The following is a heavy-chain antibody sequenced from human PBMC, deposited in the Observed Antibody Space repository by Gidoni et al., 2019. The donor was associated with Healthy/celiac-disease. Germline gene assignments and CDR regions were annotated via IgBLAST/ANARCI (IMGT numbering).Heavy chain of an antibody. CDR3: AKGYTVPPYDSSGYGLG. V-gene: IGHV3-30*18. CDR1: GFTFSSYG. Sequence: QVQLVEAGGGVVQPGRSLRLSCAASGFTFSSYGMPWVRQAPGKGLEWVAVISYDGSNKYYADSVKGRFTISRDNSKNTLYLQMNSLRAEDTAVYYCAKGYTVPPYDSSGYGLGWGQGTLVTVSS. J-gene: IGHJ4*02. D-gene: IGHD3-22*01. CDR2: ISYDGSNK.